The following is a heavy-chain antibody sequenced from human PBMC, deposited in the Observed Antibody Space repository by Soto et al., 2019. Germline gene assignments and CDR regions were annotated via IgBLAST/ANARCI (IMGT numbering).Heavy chain of an antibody. CDR3: AHSTYDMVVVPAAIGTYNWFDP. Sequence: QITLKESGPTLVKPTQTLTLTCTFSGFSLSTSGVCVGWIRQPPGKALEWLALSYWDDDKRYSPSLKSRLTITQDTAKNQVVLTKTNMDPVDTATYYCAHSTYDMVVVPAAIGTYNWFDPWGQGTLVTVSS. J-gene: IGHJ5*02. CDR1: GFSLSTSGVC. CDR2: SYWDDDK. V-gene: IGHV2-5*02. D-gene: IGHD2-2*02.